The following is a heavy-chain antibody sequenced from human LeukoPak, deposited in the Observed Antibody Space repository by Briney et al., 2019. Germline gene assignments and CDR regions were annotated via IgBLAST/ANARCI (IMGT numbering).Heavy chain of an antibody. CDR1: GFTLSRYW. CDR3: ARPRGSNWGLDN. CDR2: INSDGGST. V-gene: IGHV3-74*01. J-gene: IGHJ4*02. D-gene: IGHD7-27*01. Sequence: GGALRLSCAASGFTLSRYWMHWVRQGPGKGLGWVSRINSDGGSTNYADSVKGGFTISRENAKNTLYLQMNSVRDEDPSVYFRARPRGSNWGLDNWGQGTLVTVSS.